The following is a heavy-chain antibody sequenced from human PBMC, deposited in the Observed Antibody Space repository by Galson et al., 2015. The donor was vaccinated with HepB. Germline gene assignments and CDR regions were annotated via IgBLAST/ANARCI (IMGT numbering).Heavy chain of an antibody. V-gene: IGHV3-53*01. D-gene: IGHD4-17*01. CDR2: IYSGGNT. Sequence: SLRLSCAASGFTVRTNYMSWVRQAPGKGLEWVSVIYSGGNTYYADSVRGRFTISRDNSKNTLYLQMNSLRAEDTAVYYCARDDYGDSDYWGQGTLVTVSS. CDR1: GFTVRTNY. J-gene: IGHJ4*02. CDR3: ARDDYGDSDY.